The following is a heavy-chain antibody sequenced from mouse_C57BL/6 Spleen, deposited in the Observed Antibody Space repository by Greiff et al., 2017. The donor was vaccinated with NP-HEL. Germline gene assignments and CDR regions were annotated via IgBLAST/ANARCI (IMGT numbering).Heavy chain of an antibody. D-gene: IGHD2-14*01. J-gene: IGHJ2*01. CDR2: INPGSGGT. CDR1: GYAFTNYL. CDR3: ARGIGGYYFDD. Sequence: QVQLQQSGAELVRPGTSVKVSCKASGYAFTNYLIEWVKQRPGQGLEWIGVINPGSGGTNYNEKFKGKATLTADKSSSTAYMQLSSLTSEDSAVYFCARGIGGYYFDDWGQGTTLTVSS. V-gene: IGHV1-54*01.